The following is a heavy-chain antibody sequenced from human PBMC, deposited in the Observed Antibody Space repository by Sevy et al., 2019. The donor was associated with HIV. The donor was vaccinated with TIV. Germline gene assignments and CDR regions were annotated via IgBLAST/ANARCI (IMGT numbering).Heavy chain of an antibody. CDR1: GYSFTSYW. D-gene: IGHD6-6*01. J-gene: IGHJ4*02. CDR2: IYPGDSDT. CDR3: ARRGCCEARPDYFDY. Sequence: GESLKISCKGSGYSFTSYWIGWVRQMPGKGLEWMGIIYPGDSDTRYSPAFQGQVTISADKSISTAYLQWSSLKASDTAMYYCARRGCCEARPDYFDYWGQGTLVTVSS. V-gene: IGHV5-51*01.